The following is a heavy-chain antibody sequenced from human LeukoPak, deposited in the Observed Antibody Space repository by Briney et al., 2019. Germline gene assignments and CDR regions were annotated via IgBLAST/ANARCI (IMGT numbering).Heavy chain of an antibody. CDR2: ITYDGSSK. V-gene: IGHV3-30*04. Sequence: GGSLRLSCAASGFTFSSYAMHWVRQAPGKGLEWVAVITYDGSSKYYADSVKGRFTISRDNSKNTLYLQMNSLRAEDTAVYYCARDLPDIVVVPAAMGFDYWGQGTLVTVSS. J-gene: IGHJ4*02. CDR3: ARDLPDIVVVPAAMGFDY. D-gene: IGHD2-2*01. CDR1: GFTFSSYA.